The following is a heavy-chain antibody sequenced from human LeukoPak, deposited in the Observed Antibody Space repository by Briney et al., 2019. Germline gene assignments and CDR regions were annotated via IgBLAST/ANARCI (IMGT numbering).Heavy chain of an antibody. CDR1: GFTFSSYA. V-gene: IGHV3-23*01. Sequence: GGSLRLSCAASGFTFSSYAMSWVRQAPGKGLEWVSAISGSGGSTYYADSVKGRFTISRDNSKNTLYLQMNSPRAEDTAVYYCAKDVASLYSYGSYFDYWGQGTLVTVSS. D-gene: IGHD5-18*01. CDR2: ISGSGGST. CDR3: AKDVASLYSYGSYFDY. J-gene: IGHJ4*02.